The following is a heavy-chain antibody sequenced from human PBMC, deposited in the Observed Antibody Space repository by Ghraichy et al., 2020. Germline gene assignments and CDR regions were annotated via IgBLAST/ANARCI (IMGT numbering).Heavy chain of an antibody. Sequence: SETLSLTCAVYGGSFSGYYWSWIRQPPGKGLEWIGEINHSGSTNYNPSLKSRVTISVDTSKNQFSLKLSSVTAADTAVYYCARDSSRFLHYYYMDVWGKGTTVTVSS. CDR1: GGSFSGYY. V-gene: IGHV4-34*01. CDR2: INHSGST. J-gene: IGHJ6*03. D-gene: IGHD3-3*01. CDR3: ARDSSRFLHYYYMDV.